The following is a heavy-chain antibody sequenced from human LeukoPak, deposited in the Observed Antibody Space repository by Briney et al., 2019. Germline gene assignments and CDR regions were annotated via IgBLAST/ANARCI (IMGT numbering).Heavy chain of an antibody. CDR3: AKGQRYSYYYGMDV. Sequence: GGSLRLSCAASGFIFSNYAMNWVRQAPGKGLEWVSGISGSGGSIYYADSVKGRFTISRDNSNNTLYLRMSSLRAEDTAVYHCAKGQRYSYYYGMDVWGQGTTVTV. CDR2: ISGSGGSI. CDR1: GFIFSNYA. V-gene: IGHV3-23*01. J-gene: IGHJ6*02.